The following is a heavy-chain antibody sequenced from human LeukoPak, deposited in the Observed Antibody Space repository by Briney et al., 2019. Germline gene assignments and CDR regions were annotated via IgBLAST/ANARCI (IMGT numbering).Heavy chain of an antibody. J-gene: IGHJ5*02. CDR2: MYYSGST. Sequence: SETLSLTCTVSGGSISSGDYYWSWIRQPPGKGLEWIAYMYYSGSTYYNPSLKSRVTMSADTSKNQLSLKLSSVTAADTAVYYCARGYYGSGSYRWNWFDPWGQGTLVTVSS. D-gene: IGHD3-10*01. CDR1: GGSISSGDYY. CDR3: ARGYYGSGSYRWNWFDP. V-gene: IGHV4-30-4*01.